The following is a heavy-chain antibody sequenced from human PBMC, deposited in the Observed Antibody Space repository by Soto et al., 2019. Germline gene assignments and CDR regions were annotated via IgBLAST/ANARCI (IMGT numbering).Heavy chain of an antibody. D-gene: IGHD6-19*01. J-gene: IGHJ5*02. CDR3: AKVVGIAVAGPFDP. Sequence: LRLSCAASGFTFSSYAMSWVRQAPGKGLEWVSAISGSGGSTYYADSVKGRFTISRDNSKNTLYLQMNSLRAEDTAVYYCAKVVGIAVAGPFDPWGQGTLVTVSS. V-gene: IGHV3-23*01. CDR2: ISGSGGST. CDR1: GFTFSSYA.